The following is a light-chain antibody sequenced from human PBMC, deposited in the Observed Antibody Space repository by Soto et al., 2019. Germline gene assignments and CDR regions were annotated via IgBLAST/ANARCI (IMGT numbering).Light chain of an antibody. CDR2: DAS. V-gene: IGKV1-8*01. J-gene: IGKJ1*01. CDR1: QDIGTY. CDR3: LQRNSYPLT. Sequence: AIRMTQSPSSFSASTGDRVSITCRATQDIGTYLAWYQQIPGKAPKLLIYDASTLQTGVPSRFSGSGSGTDFTLTISSLQPEDLATYYCLQRNSYPLTFGQGTKVDIK.